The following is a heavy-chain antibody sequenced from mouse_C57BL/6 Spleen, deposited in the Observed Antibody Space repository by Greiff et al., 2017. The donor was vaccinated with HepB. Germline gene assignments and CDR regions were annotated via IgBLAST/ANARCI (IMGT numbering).Heavy chain of an antibody. D-gene: IGHD1-1*01. V-gene: IGHV1-26*01. J-gene: IGHJ4*01. CDR2: INPNNGGT. CDR3: AIYYGSSWDAMDY. Sequence: EVQLQQSGPELVKPGASVKISCKASGYTFTDYYMNWVKQSHGKSLEWIGDINPNNGGTSYNQKFKGKATLTVDKSSSTAYMELRSLTSEDSAVYYCAIYYGSSWDAMDYWGQGTSVTVSS. CDR1: GYTFTDYY.